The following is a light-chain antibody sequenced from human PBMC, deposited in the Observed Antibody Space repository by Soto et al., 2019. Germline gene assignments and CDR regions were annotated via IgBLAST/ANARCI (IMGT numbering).Light chain of an antibody. CDR2: DAS. CDR3: LHYNKWPRWT. Sequence: IMMTQSPAILSVSPGERATLSCRVSQSVSSNLAWYQQKPGQAPRLLIYDASSRATGIPARFSGSGSGTEFTLTISSLQSEDFAVYYCLHYNKWPRWTFGQGTKLDIK. V-gene: IGKV3-15*01. CDR1: QSVSSN. J-gene: IGKJ1*01.